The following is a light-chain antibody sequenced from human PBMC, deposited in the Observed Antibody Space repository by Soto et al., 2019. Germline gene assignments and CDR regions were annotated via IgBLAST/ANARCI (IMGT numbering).Light chain of an antibody. J-gene: IGLJ1*01. CDR2: DVS. CDR1: SSDFGGYNY. Sequence: QSVMDEPRSVSGSPGQSVTISCTGTSSDFGGYNYVSWYQHHPGKAPKLMIYDVSERPSGVPDRFSGSKSGNTASLTISGLQAEDEADYYCCSYAGTFYVFVTGTKVTVL. CDR3: CSYAGTFYV. V-gene: IGLV2-11*01.